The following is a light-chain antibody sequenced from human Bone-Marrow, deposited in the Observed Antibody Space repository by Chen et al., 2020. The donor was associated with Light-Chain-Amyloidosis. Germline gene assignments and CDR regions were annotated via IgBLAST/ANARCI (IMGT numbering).Light chain of an antibody. J-gene: IGLJ1*01. CDR1: SSNIGINY. CDR3: AAWDGSLSGYV. Sequence: QSVLTQPPSASGTPGQRVNISCSGASSNIGINYVYWYQHLPGAAPNLLIHRNNPRPSGFPDRFSASKSGTSAFLAISGLRSEDEADYYCAAWDGSLSGYVFGTGTKVIVL. V-gene: IGLV1-47*01. CDR2: RNN.